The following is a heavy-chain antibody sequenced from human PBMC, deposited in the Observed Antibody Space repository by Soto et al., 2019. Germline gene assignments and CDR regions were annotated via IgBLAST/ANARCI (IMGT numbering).Heavy chain of an antibody. D-gene: IGHD6-13*01. Sequence: APGQGLEWMGWISAYNGNTNYAQKLQGRVTMTPDTSTNTAYMELRNLRSDDTAVYYCARAIAAAADFDYWGQGTLVTVSS. CDR2: ISAYNGNT. V-gene: IGHV1-18*01. J-gene: IGHJ4*02. CDR3: ARAIAAAADFDY.